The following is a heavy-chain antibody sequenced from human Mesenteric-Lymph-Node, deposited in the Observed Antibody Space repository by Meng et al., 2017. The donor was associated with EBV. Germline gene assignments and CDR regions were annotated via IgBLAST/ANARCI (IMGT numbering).Heavy chain of an antibody. CDR3: ARAPGFVATRFDY. J-gene: IGHJ4*02. Sequence: QLHLQEAVLGRVRPSETLSLTCTVFGGSISSISYYWGWIRQPPGKGLEWIGEIYHSGSTNYNPSLKSRVTISVDESKNHFSLKLNSVTAADTALYYCARAPGFVATRFDYWGQGTLVTVSS. V-gene: IGHV4-39*07. CDR2: IYHSGST. CDR1: GGSISSISYY. D-gene: IGHD2-15*01.